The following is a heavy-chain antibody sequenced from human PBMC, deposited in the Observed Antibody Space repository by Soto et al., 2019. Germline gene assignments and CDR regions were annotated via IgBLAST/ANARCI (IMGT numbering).Heavy chain of an antibody. CDR1: GGTFSSYA. Sequence: QVQLVQSGAEVKKPGSSVKVSCKASGGTFSSYAISWVRQAPGQGLEWMGGIIPIFGTANYAQKFQGRVTITADESTSTAYMELSSLRSEDTAVYYCARDVPSGQQLEGDWYFDLWGRGTLVTVSS. V-gene: IGHV1-69*01. D-gene: IGHD6-13*01. CDR2: IIPIFGTA. J-gene: IGHJ2*01. CDR3: ARDVPSGQQLEGDWYFDL.